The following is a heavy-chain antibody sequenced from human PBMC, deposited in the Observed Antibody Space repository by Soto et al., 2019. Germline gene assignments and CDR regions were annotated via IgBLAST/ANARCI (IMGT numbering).Heavy chain of an antibody. D-gene: IGHD3-22*01. Sequence: LRLSWAASGVTFSSYAMIWVRQAPLKGLEWVSAISGSGGSTYYAYSVKGRFTISRDNSKNTLYLQMNSLRAEDTAVYYCANALVDYYDSSGYYWDAFDIWGQGTMVTVSS. CDR1: GVTFSSYA. J-gene: IGHJ3*02. V-gene: IGHV3-23*01. CDR3: ANALVDYYDSSGYYWDAFDI. CDR2: ISGSGGST.